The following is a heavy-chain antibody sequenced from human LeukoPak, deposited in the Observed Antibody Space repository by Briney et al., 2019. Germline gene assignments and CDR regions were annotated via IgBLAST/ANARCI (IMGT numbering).Heavy chain of an antibody. D-gene: IGHD3-22*01. CDR3: ARAYTPYRWYYDSSGCFDY. CDR2: INPNSGGT. CDR1: GYTFTGYY. J-gene: IGHJ4*02. Sequence: ASVKVSCKASGYTFTGYYMHWVRQAPGQGLEWMGWINPNSGGTNYAQKFQGRVTMTRDTSISTAYMELSRLRSDDTAVYYCARAYTPYRWYYDSSGCFDYWGQGTLVTVSS. V-gene: IGHV1-2*02.